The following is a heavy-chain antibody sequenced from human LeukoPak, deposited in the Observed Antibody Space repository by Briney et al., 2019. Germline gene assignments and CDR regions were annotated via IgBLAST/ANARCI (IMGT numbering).Heavy chain of an antibody. CDR2: MNPNSGNT. CDR1: GYTFTSCD. V-gene: IGHV1-8*01. Sequence: ASVKVSCKASGYTFTSCDINWVRQATGQGLEWMGWMNPNSGNTGYAQKFQGRVTMTRNTSISTAYMELSSLRSEDTAVYYCARPIYYYDSSGYYYTPAFDYWGQGTLVTVSS. CDR3: ARPIYYYDSSGYYYTPAFDY. D-gene: IGHD3-22*01. J-gene: IGHJ4*02.